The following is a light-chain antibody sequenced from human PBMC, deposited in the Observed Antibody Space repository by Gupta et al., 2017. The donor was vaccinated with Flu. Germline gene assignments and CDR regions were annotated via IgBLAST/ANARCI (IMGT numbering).Light chain of an antibody. CDR2: DNN. Sequence: QSLLTQPPSMSAPPGQKVTISCSGSSSNIGNTYVSWYQQIPGTAPKLLIYDNNKRPSGIPDRFAASQSGKSANLDITGLQTGDEADYDGGTWDSSLKTYVFATATKVTVL. V-gene: IGLV1-51*01. J-gene: IGLJ1*01. CDR1: SSNIGNTY. CDR3: GTWDSSLKTYV.